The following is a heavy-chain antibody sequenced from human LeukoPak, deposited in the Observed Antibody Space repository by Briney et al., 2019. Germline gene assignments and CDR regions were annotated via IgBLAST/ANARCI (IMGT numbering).Heavy chain of an antibody. V-gene: IGHV3-23*01. CDR2: ISGSGGST. CDR3: AKEGGLRSSWSFDF. Sequence: GGSLRLSCAASRFTFSSYGMSWVRQAPGKGLEWVSGISGSGGSTYYADSAKGRFTISRDNSKNTLYLQMNSLRVDDTAVYYCAKEGGLRSSWSFDFWGQGILVIVSS. D-gene: IGHD6-13*01. CDR1: RFTFSSYG. J-gene: IGHJ4*02.